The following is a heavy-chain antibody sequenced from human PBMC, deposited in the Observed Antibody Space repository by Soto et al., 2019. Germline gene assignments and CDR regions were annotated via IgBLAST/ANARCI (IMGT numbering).Heavy chain of an antibody. J-gene: IGHJ4*02. D-gene: IGHD4-17*01. CDR1: GGTFSSYA. Sequence: SVKVSCKASGGTFSSYAISWVRQAPGQGLEWMGGIIPIFGTANYAQKFQGRVTITADESTSTAYMELSSLRSEDTAVYYCARAVDYGDYLPTNLDYWGQGTLVTVSS. V-gene: IGHV1-69*13. CDR3: ARAVDYGDYLPTNLDY. CDR2: IIPIFGTA.